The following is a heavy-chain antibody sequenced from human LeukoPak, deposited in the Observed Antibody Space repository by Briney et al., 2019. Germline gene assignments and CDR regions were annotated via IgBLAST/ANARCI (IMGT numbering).Heavy chain of an antibody. CDR1: GGSISSYY. Sequence: TSETLSLTCTVSGGSISSYYWSWIRQPPGKGLEWIGYIYYSGSTNYNPSLKSRVTISVDTSKNQFSLKLSSVTAADTAVYYCAGTHMAVAATHFDYWGQGTLVTVSS. V-gene: IGHV4-59*01. CDR2: IYYSGST. CDR3: AGTHMAVAATHFDY. D-gene: IGHD6-19*01. J-gene: IGHJ4*02.